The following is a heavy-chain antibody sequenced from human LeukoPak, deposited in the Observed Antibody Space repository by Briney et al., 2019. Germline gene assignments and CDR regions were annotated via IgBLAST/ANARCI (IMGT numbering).Heavy chain of an antibody. V-gene: IGHV4-59*08. CDR2: IYYSGST. J-gene: IGHJ6*02. D-gene: IGHD3-3*01. CDR3: ARHSPTYYDFWSGYYPSGHYYGMDV. Sequence: SETLSLTCTVSGGSISSYYWSWIRQPPGKGLEWIGYIYYSGSTNHNPSLKSRVTISVDTSKNQFSLKLSSVTAADTAVYYCARHSPTYYDFWSGYYPSGHYYGMDVWGQGTTVTVSS. CDR1: GGSISSYY.